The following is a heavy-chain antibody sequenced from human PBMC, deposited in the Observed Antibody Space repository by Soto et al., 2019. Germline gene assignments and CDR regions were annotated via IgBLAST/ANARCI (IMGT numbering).Heavy chain of an antibody. Sequence: SETLSLTCTVSGGSISSGDYYWSWIRQPPGKGLEWIGYIYYSGSTYYNPSLKSRVTISVDTSKNQFSLKLSSVTAADTAVYYCASSCFCSSTSRYGSWFDPLGWGTL. V-gene: IGHV4-30-4*01. CDR1: GGSISSGDYY. J-gene: IGHJ5*02. CDR2: IYYSGST. CDR3: ASSCFCSSTSRYGSWFDP. D-gene: IGHD2-2*01.